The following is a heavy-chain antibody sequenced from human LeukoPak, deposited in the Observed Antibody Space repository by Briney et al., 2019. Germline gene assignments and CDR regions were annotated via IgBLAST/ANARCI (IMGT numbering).Heavy chain of an antibody. Sequence: GGSLRLSCAACGFTYSDYYMSWIRQAPGKGLEWVSYISSSGSTVYYADSVKGRFTISRDNAKNSLYLQMNSLRAEDTAVYYCARDLRGYGGNSDYWGQGTLVTVSS. J-gene: IGHJ4*02. CDR3: ARDLRGYGGNSDY. V-gene: IGHV3-11*04. CDR2: ISSSGSTV. CDR1: GFTYSDYY. D-gene: IGHD4-23*01.